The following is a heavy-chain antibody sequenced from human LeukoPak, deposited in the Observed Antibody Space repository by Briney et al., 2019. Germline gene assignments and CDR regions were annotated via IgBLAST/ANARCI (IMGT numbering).Heavy chain of an antibody. Sequence: GGSLRLSCAASGFTFSSYAMHCVRQAPGKGLEWVAVISYDGSNKYYADSVKGRFTISRDNSKNTLYLQMNSLRAEDTAVYYCARDYSSGWAYFDYWGQGTLVTVSS. J-gene: IGHJ4*02. D-gene: IGHD6-19*01. V-gene: IGHV3-30-3*01. CDR2: ISYDGSNK. CDR1: GFTFSSYA. CDR3: ARDYSSGWAYFDY.